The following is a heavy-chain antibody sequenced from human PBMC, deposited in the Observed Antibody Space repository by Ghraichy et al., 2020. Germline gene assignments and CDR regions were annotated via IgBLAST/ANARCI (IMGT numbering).Heavy chain of an antibody. D-gene: IGHD3-3*01. CDR1: GFTFSSYA. J-gene: IGHJ6*02. V-gene: IGHV3-30-3*01. CDR2: ISYDGSNK. CDR3: ARDQHRSGYYVGYGMDV. Sequence: GGSLRLSCAASGFTFSSYAMHWVRQAPGKGLEWVAVISYDGSNKYYADSVKGRFTISRDNSKNTLYLQMNSLRAEDTAVYYCARDQHRSGYYVGYGMDVWGQGTTVTVSS.